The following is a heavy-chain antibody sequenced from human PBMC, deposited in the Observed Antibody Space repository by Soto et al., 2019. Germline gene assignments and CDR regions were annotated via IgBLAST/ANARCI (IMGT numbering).Heavy chain of an antibody. CDR3: ARADIVVVPAAMPDAFDI. J-gene: IGHJ3*02. CDR2: IYYSGST. CDR1: GGSISSYY. V-gene: IGHV4-59*01. Sequence: SETLSLTCTVSGGSISSYYWSWIRQPPGKGLEWIGYIYYSGSTNYNPSLKSRVTISVDTSKNQFSLKLSSVTAADTAVYYCARADIVVVPAAMPDAFDIWGQGTMVT. D-gene: IGHD2-2*01.